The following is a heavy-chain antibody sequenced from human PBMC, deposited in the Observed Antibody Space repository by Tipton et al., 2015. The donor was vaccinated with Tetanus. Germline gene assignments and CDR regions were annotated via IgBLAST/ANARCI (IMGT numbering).Heavy chain of an antibody. CDR3: ARDRGDYIYYGMAV. J-gene: IGHJ6*02. V-gene: IGHV1-2*02. CDR1: GYTFTGYY. D-gene: IGHD3-22*01. CDR2: IDPNSGGT. Sequence: QLVQSGAEVKKPGASVKVSCKASGYTFTGYYIYWVRQAPGQGLEWMGWIDPNSGGTVYAQKFQGRVTMTRDPSISTAYMELRSLRSDDPAVYYCARDRGDYIYYGMAVWGPGTTVTVS.